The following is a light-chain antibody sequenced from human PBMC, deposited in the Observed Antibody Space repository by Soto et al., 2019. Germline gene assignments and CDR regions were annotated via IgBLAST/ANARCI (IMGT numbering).Light chain of an antibody. J-gene: IGKJ3*01. CDR3: QQHSFCST. V-gene: IGKV3-11*01. CDR2: DAS. Sequence: EIVLTQSPATLSLSPGERATLSCRASQSVSSYLAWYQQKPGQAPRLLMYDASNRATGIPARVSGSGSGTDLTLTISSLAPEDLAAYYGQQHSFCSTSGPGTKVEIK. CDR1: QSVSSY.